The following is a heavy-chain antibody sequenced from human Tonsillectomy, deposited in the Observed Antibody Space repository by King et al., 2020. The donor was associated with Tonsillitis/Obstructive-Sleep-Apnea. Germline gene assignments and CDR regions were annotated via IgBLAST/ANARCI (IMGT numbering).Heavy chain of an antibody. Sequence: VQLVQSGAEVKKPGASVKVSCKASGYTFTSYYMHWVRQAPGQGLEWMGIINPSGGSTSYAQKFQGRVTMTRDTSTSTVYMELSSLRSEDTAVYYCAGTFSGSYVGEYYFDYWGQGTLVTVSS. J-gene: IGHJ4*02. CDR2: INPSGGST. D-gene: IGHD1-26*01. V-gene: IGHV1-46*01. CDR3: AGTFSGSYVGEYYFDY. CDR1: GYTFTSYY.